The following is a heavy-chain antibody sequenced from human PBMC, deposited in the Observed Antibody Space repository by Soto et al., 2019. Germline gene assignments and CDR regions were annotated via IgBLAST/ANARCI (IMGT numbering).Heavy chain of an antibody. J-gene: IGHJ6*02. CDR2: IYYSGST. CDR1: GGSISSGGYY. CDR3: AIEESWYGWEGFYYYYGMDV. Sequence: SETLSLTCTVSGGSISSGGYYWSWIRQHPGKNLEWLGYIYYSGSTYYNPSLKSRVTISVDTAKNQFSLKLSSMTAVDTVVHYCAIEESWYGWEGFYYYYGMDVWGQGTTVTVSS. D-gene: IGHD6-13*01. V-gene: IGHV4-31*03.